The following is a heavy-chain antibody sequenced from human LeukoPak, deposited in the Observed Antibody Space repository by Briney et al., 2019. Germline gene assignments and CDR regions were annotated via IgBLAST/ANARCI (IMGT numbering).Heavy chain of an antibody. D-gene: IGHD3-10*01. CDR1: GGTFSSYA. Sequence: GASVKVSCKAPGGTFSSYAISWVRQAPGQGLEWMGGIIPILGIANYAQKFQGRVTITADKSTSTAYMELSSLRSEDTAVYYCARARDYYGSGRYYYYGMDVWGQGTTVTVSS. CDR3: ARARDYYGSGRYYYYGMDV. V-gene: IGHV1-69*10. J-gene: IGHJ6*02. CDR2: IIPILGIA.